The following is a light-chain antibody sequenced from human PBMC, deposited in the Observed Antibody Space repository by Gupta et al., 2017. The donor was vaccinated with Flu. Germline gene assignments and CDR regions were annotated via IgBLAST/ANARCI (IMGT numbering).Light chain of an antibody. CDR2: NAS. V-gene: IGKV1-39*01. CDR1: QTIKTY. CDR3: QQRVSTPPT. Sequence: DIQMTQSPSSLSAFVGDRVTITCRASQTIKTYLNWYQQKPGKAPKLLIFNASHLHSGVPSRFSGSGSGTDFTLTITRLQAVDFAIYYCQQRVSTPPTFGQGTLLEIK. J-gene: IGKJ5*01.